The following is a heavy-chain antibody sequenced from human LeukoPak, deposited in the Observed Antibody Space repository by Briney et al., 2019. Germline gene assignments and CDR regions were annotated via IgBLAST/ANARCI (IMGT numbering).Heavy chain of an antibody. CDR1: GFPFSSYE. CDR3: ARGYSGSSTFDY. D-gene: IGHD1-26*01. J-gene: IGHJ4*02. V-gene: IGHV3-48*03. Sequence: GGSLRLSCAASGFPFSSYEMNWVRQAPGKGLEWVSYISSSGNAIYYADSVKGRFTISRDNAKNSLYLQMNSLRAEDTAVYYCARGYSGSSTFDYWGQGTLVTVSS. CDR2: ISSSGNAI.